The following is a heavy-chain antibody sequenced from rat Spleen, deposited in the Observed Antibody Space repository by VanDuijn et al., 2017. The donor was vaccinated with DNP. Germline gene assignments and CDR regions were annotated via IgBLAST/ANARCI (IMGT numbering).Heavy chain of an antibody. J-gene: IGHJ4*01. V-gene: IGHV3-1*01. CDR3: ARGNYFYAMDA. Sequence: EVQLQESGPGLVKPSQSLSLTCSVTGYSITSNYWGWIRKFPGNKMEYIGHISYSGSTNYNPSLKSRFSITRDTSKNQFFLQLNSVTPEDTATYSCARGNYFYAMDAWGQGTSVTVSS. CDR1: GYSITSNY. D-gene: IGHD1-1*01. CDR2: ISYSGST.